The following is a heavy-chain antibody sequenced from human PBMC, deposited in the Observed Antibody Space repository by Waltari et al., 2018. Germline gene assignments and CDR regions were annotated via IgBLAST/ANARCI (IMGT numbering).Heavy chain of an antibody. CDR1: GFTSSSYA. V-gene: IGHV3-23*01. Sequence: EVQLLESGGGLVQPGGSLRIPCAASGFTSSSYAMRWVRQAPGKGRELVSSISGSGGSTYYADSVKGRFTISRDNSKNTLYLQMNSLRAEDTAVYYCAKELPVPYWGQGTLVTVSS. D-gene: IGHD1-26*01. CDR2: ISGSGGST. J-gene: IGHJ4*02. CDR3: AKELPVPY.